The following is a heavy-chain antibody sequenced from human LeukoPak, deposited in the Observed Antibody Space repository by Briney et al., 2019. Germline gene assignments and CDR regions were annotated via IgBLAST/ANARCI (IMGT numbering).Heavy chain of an antibody. V-gene: IGHV1-2*02. CDR2: INPNSGGT. J-gene: IGHJ4*02. Sequence: ASVKVSCKASGYTFTGYYMHWVRQALGQGLEWMGWINPNSGGTNYAQKFQGRVTMTRDTSISTAYMELSRLRSDDTAVYYCARAAGGIRGYSYGTYFDYWGQGTLVTVPS. CDR3: ARAAGGIRGYSYGTYFDY. D-gene: IGHD5-18*01. CDR1: GYTFTGYY.